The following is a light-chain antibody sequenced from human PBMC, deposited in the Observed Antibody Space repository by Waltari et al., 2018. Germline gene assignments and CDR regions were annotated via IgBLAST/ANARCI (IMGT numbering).Light chain of an antibody. CDR1: QDVSTS. CDR2: AVS. J-gene: IGKJ4*01. CDR3: QQYYTIPLT. V-gene: IGKV1-NL1*01. Sequence: IQMIQSTSSLAASVGDRVNITCRASQDVSTSLAWYQQKPGKAPNLLLHAVSRLKNGVRPRFNGSGSGTDYALSISNLRPDDFASCYCQQYYTIPLTFGGGTRVEI.